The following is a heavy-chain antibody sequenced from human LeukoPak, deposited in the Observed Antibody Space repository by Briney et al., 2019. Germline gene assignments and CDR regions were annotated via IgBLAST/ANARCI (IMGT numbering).Heavy chain of an antibody. CDR1: GFTFSASN. Sequence: GGSLGLSCAASGFTFSASNMNWVRQAPEKGLEWVSSISSGSSAIYYADSVRGRFTISRDNAKKSLYLQMNSLRDEDTAVYYCARGDGWFGELSNFDYWGQGTLVTVSS. CDR2: ISSGSSAI. CDR3: ARGDGWFGELSNFDY. J-gene: IGHJ4*02. D-gene: IGHD3-10*01. V-gene: IGHV3-48*02.